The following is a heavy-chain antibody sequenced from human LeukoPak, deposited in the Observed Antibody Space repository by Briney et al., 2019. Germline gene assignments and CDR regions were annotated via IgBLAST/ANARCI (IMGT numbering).Heavy chain of an antibody. J-gene: IGHJ4*02. Sequence: PGGSLRLSCAASGFIFSDYYMSWIRQAPGKGLEWVSYISSSGSSIYYADSVKGRFTISRDNAKDSLYLQMNSLRAEDTAVYYCASLNYYDTSGYFDYWGQGTLVTVSS. CDR1: GFIFSDYY. V-gene: IGHV3-11*01. CDR2: ISSSGSSI. D-gene: IGHD3-22*01. CDR3: ASLNYYDTSGYFDY.